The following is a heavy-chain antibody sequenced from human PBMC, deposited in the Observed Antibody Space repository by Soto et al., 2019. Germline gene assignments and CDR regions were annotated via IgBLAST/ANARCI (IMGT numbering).Heavy chain of an antibody. J-gene: IGHJ4*02. D-gene: IGHD6-13*01. CDR2: ISYDGSNK. CDR3: AKSREGIADY. CDR1: GFTFSSYG. Sequence: QVQLVESGGGVVQPGRSLRLSCAASGFTFSSYGMHWVRQAPGKGLEWVAVISYDGSNKYYADSVKGRFTISRDNSKNTLYLQMNSLRAEDTAVYYCAKSREGIADYWGQGTLGTVSS. V-gene: IGHV3-30*18.